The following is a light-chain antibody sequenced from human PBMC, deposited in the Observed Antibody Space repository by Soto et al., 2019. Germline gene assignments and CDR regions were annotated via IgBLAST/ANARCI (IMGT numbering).Light chain of an antibody. Sequence: QTVVTQPPSVSGAPGQRVTLSCTGNSSNLGAGYDVHWYQQLPGAAPKLVIFGNRNRPSGVAERFSGSKSGTSASLAITGLQAEDEAHYYCQAYDDSLTASVFGGGTKLTVL. CDR1: SSNLGAGYD. CDR3: QAYDDSLTASV. J-gene: IGLJ3*02. V-gene: IGLV1-40*01. CDR2: GNR.